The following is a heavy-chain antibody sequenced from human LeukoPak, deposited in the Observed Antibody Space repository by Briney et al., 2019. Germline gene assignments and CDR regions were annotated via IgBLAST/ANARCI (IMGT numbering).Heavy chain of an antibody. CDR3: ARHAGAHYDILTGYYREVDYFDY. J-gene: IGHJ4*02. Sequence: PSETLSLTCTVSGGSISSSSYYWSWIRQPPGKGLEWIGYIYYSGSTNYNPSLKSRVTISVDTSKNQFSLKLSSVTAADTAVYYCARHAGAHYDILTGYYREVDYFDYWGQGTLVTVSS. D-gene: IGHD3-9*01. V-gene: IGHV4-61*05. CDR1: GGSISSSSYY. CDR2: IYYSGST.